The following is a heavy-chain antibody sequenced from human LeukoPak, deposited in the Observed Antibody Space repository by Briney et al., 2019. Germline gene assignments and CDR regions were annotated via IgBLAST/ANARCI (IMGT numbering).Heavy chain of an antibody. CDR2: ISSSSSYI. CDR3: ASLPARSDGYNYR. Sequence: GGSLRLSCAASGFTFSSYAMHWVRQAPGKGLEWVSSISSSSSYIYYADSVKGRFTISRDNAKNSLYLQMNSLRAEDTAVYYCASLPARSDGYNYRWGQGTLVTVSS. D-gene: IGHD5-12*01. V-gene: IGHV3-21*01. J-gene: IGHJ4*02. CDR1: GFTFSSYA.